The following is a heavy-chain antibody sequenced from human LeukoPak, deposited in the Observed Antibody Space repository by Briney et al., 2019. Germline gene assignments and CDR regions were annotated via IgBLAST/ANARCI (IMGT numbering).Heavy chain of an antibody. Sequence: GGSLRLSCAASGFTFSSYAMSWVRQAPGKGLEWVSAISGSGGSTYCADSVKGRFTISRDNSKNTLYLQMNSLRTEDTAVYYCASYDYGAFDIWGQGTMVTASS. V-gene: IGHV3-23*01. CDR2: ISGSGGST. CDR3: ASYDYGAFDI. CDR1: GFTFSSYA. J-gene: IGHJ3*02. D-gene: IGHD4-17*01.